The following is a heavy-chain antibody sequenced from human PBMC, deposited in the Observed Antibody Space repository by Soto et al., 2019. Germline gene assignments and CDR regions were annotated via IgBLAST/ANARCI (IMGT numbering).Heavy chain of an antibody. Sequence: QLQLQESGPGLVKPSETLSLTCTVSGGSISSSSYYWGWIRQPPGKGLEWIGSIYYSGSTYYNPSLKSRVTISVDTSKNQFSLKLSSVTAADTAVYYCARHVVCSSPSCYYMDVWGKGTTVTVSS. CDR1: GGSISSSSYY. D-gene: IGHD2-2*01. CDR3: ARHVVCSSPSCYYMDV. J-gene: IGHJ6*03. CDR2: IYYSGST. V-gene: IGHV4-39*01.